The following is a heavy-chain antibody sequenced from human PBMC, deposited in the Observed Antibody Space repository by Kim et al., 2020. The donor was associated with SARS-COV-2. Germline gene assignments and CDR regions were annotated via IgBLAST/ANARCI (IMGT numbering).Heavy chain of an antibody. CDR2: IYYSGST. Sequence: SETLSLTCTVSGGSISSYYWSWIRQPPGKGLEWIGYIYYSGSTNYNPSLKSRVTISVDTSKNQFSLKLSSVTAADTAVYYCARDPTNGPRYYDSSGYYYNGPQGLDPWGQGTLVTVSS. CDR1: GGSISSYY. D-gene: IGHD3-22*01. J-gene: IGHJ5*02. V-gene: IGHV4-59*13. CDR3: ARDPTNGPRYYDSSGYYYNGPQGLDP.